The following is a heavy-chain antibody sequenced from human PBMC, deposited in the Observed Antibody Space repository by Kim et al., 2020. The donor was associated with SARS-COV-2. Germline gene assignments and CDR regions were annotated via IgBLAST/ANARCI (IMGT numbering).Heavy chain of an antibody. CDR2: IYYSGST. V-gene: IGHV4-59*08. Sequence: SETLSLTCTVSGGSISSYYWSWIRQPPGKGLEWIGYIYYSGSTNYNPSLKSRVTISVDTSKNQFSLKLSSVTAADTAVYYCASQMATIQEYYYYGMDVWGQGTTVTVSS. D-gene: IGHD5-12*01. J-gene: IGHJ6*02. CDR1: GGSISSYY. CDR3: ASQMATIQEYYYYGMDV.